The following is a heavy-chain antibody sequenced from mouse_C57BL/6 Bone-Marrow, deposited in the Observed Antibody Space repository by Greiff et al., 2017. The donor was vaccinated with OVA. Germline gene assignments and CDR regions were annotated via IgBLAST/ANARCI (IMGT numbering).Heavy chain of an antibody. CDR2: TWGDGST. J-gene: IGHJ4*01. V-gene: IGHV2-3*01. Sequence: VQLKESGPGLVAPSQSLSITCTVSGFSLTSYGVSWVRQPPGKGLEWLGVTWGDGSTNYHSALISRLSISKDNSKNQVFLKLNTLPTDDTATYYCAKPPTVVSIDYWGQGTSVTVSS. CDR3: AKPPTVVSIDY. CDR1: GFSLTSYG. D-gene: IGHD1-1*01.